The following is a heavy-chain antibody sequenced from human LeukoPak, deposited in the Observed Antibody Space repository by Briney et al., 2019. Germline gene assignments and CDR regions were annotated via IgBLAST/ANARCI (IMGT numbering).Heavy chain of an antibody. CDR3: AKDKTGGVYYYDSSGITGFDY. J-gene: IGHJ4*02. CDR1: GFTFSSYA. Sequence: PGGSLRLSCAASGFTFSSYAMSWVRQAPGKGLEWVSAISGSGGSTYYADSVKGRFTISRDNSKNTLYLQMNSLRAEDTAVYYRAKDKTGGVYYYDSSGITGFDYWGQGTLVTVSS. CDR2: ISGSGGST. V-gene: IGHV3-23*01. D-gene: IGHD3-22*01.